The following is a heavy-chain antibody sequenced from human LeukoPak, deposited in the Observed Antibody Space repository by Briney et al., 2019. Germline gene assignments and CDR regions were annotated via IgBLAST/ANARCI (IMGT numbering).Heavy chain of an antibody. J-gene: IGHJ5*01. D-gene: IGHD2-2*01. CDR3: ARGGYCTGTNCRNWFDS. CDR1: GYTFTSYG. V-gene: IGHV1-18*01. CDR2: INPTNGYT. Sequence: ASVKVSCKGSGYTFTSYGMIWVRQAPGQGLDWMGWINPTNGYTNDAQKLQGRLTMTTDTSTSTANMELRSLRSDDTAVYYCARGGYCTGTNCRNWFDSWGQGTLVTVSS.